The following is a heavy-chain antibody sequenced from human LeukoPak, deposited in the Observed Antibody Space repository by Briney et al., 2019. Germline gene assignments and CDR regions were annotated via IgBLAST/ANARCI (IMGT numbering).Heavy chain of an antibody. D-gene: IGHD5-18*01. CDR2: IKQDGSEK. Sequence: PGGSLRLSCAASGFTFSSYWMSWVRQAPGKGLEWVANIKQDGSEKYYVDSVKGRFTISRDNAKNSLYLQMNSLRAEDTAVYYCAREEGYRYRLYYYYYYMDVWGKATTVTVS. CDR3: AREEGYRYRLYYYYYYMDV. J-gene: IGHJ6*03. V-gene: IGHV3-7*01. CDR1: GFTFSSYW.